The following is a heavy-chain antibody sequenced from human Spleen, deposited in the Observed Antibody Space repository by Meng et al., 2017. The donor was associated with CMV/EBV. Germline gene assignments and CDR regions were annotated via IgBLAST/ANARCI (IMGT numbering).Heavy chain of an antibody. CDR1: GFTFSEHY. D-gene: IGHD4-11*01. J-gene: IGHJ6*02. CDR2: ISSSGSTP. Sequence: GESLKISCVVSGFTFSEHYMSWIRQTPGRGLEWVSYISSSGSTPYYADSVKGRFTISRDNAKNSLYLQMNSLRAEDTAVYYCARDGYSNYPPMDVWGQGTTVTVSS. CDR3: ARDGYSNYPPMDV. V-gene: IGHV3-11*04.